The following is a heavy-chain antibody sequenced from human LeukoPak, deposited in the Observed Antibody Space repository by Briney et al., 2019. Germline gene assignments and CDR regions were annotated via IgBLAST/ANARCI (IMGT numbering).Heavy chain of an antibody. J-gene: IGHJ5*02. D-gene: IGHD3-10*01. CDR1: GFTFSSYA. CDR3: ARARGLGPGGWFDP. V-gene: IGHV3-48*04. Sequence: GGSLRLSCAASGFTFSSYAMSWVRQAPGKGLEWVSYISVSGTTMYYADSVKGRFTLSRDNAKNSLYLQMNSLRADDTAVYYCARARGLGPGGWFDPWGQGTLVTVSS. CDR2: ISVSGTTM.